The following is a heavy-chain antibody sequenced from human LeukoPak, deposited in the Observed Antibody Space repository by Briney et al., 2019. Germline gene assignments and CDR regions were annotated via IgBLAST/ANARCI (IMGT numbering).Heavy chain of an antibody. D-gene: IGHD2-21*02. V-gene: IGHV4-39*01. J-gene: IGHJ4*02. CDR2: IYYSGST. Sequence: SETLSLTCTVTGGSISSSSYYWGWIRQPPGKGLEWIGRIYYSGSTYYNPSLKIRVTISVDTSKNQFSLKLSSVTAADTAVYYCARGGGGDCWDYWGQGTLVTVSS. CDR3: ARGGGGDCWDY. CDR1: GGSISSSSYY.